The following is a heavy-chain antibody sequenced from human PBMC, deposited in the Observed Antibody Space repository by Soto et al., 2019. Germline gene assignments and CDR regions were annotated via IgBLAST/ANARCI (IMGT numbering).Heavy chain of an antibody. D-gene: IGHD2-2*01. CDR3: ARGLTYCSSTTCAETRFDP. CDR1: GGSFSDNY. CDR2: INQSGST. Sequence: PSETLSLTCAVYGGSFSDNYWSWIRQPPGKGLAWIGEINQSGSTNYNPSLKSRVTISVDTSKNQFSLKLSSVTDADTAVYYCARGLTYCSSTTCAETRFDPWGQGTLVTVSS. J-gene: IGHJ5*02. V-gene: IGHV4-34*01.